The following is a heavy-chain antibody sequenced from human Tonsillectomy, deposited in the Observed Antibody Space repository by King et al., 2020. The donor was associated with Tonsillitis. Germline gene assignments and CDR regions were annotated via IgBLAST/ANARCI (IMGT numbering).Heavy chain of an antibody. V-gene: IGHV4-59*01. CDR2: IHYSGSS. Sequence: LQLQESGPGLVKPSETLSLTCTVSGGSISSYYWSWIRQPPGKGLEWIGYIHYSGSSNYNPSLKSRVTISLDTSKNQFSLKLSFVTAADTAVYYCARGEGARIFAAAGTMYCFDPWGQGTLVTVSS. CDR1: GGSISSYY. J-gene: IGHJ5*02. CDR3: ARGEGARIFAAAGTMYCFDP. D-gene: IGHD6-13*01.